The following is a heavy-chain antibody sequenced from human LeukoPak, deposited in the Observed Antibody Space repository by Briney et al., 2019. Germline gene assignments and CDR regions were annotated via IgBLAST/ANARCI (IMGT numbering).Heavy chain of an antibody. V-gene: IGHV3-66*02. J-gene: IGHJ4*02. D-gene: IGHD3-22*01. CDR1: GFTVSSNY. CDR3: ARDRVPTYDSSGYYSA. CDR2: IYSGGST. Sequence: GGSLRLSCAASGFTVSSNYMSWVRQAPGKGLEWVSVIYSGGSTYYADSVKGRFTISRDNSKNTLYLQMNSLRAEDTAVYYCARDRVPTYDSSGYYSAWGQGTLVTVSS.